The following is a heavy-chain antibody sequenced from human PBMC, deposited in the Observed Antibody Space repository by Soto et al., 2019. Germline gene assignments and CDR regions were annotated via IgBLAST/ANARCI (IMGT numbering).Heavy chain of an antibody. CDR2: ISYDRGNI. CDR1: GFIFSSYG. D-gene: IGHD1-26*01. V-gene: IGHV3-30*18. Sequence: QVQLVESGGGVVQPGKSLRLSCAASGFIFSSYGIHWLRQAPGKGLEWVALISYDRGNIFYGDSVKGRFTISRGNSNNTLYLQMNSLRPEDTAMYYCAKDRGRARYSGTYWLSWRQGTLVTVSS. J-gene: IGHJ5*02. CDR3: AKDRGRARYSGTYWLS.